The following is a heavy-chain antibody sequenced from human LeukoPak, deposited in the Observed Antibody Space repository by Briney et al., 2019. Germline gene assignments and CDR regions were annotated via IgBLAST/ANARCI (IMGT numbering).Heavy chain of an antibody. J-gene: IGHJ4*02. CDR3: ARHGGGTTHYFDY. D-gene: IGHD3-16*01. Sequence: SETLSLTCTVSGGSISSSSYYWGWIRQPPGKGLEWIGSIYYSGSTYYNPSLKSRVTISVDTSKNQFSLKLSSVTAAGTAVYYCARHGGGTTHYFDYWGQGTLVTVSS. CDR2: IYYSGST. CDR1: GGSISSSSYY. V-gene: IGHV4-39*01.